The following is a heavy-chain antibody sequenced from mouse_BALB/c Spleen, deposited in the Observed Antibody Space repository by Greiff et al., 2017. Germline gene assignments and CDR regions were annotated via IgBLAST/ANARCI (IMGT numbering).Heavy chain of an antibody. V-gene: IGHV2-9*02. CDR1: GFSLTSYG. CDR3: ARDGDYDGYYAMDY. Sequence: VMLVESGPGLVAPSQSLSITCTVSGFSLTSYGVHWVRQPPGKGLEWLGVIWAGGSTNYNSALMSRLSISKDNSKSQVFLKMNSLQTDDTAMYYCARDGDYDGYYAMDYWGQGTSVTVSS. CDR2: IWAGGST. D-gene: IGHD2-4*01. J-gene: IGHJ4*01.